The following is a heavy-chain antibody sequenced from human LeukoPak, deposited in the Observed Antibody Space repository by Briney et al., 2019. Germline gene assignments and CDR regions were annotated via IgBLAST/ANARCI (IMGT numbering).Heavy chain of an antibody. Sequence: TGGSLRLSCAASGFTFSSYGMHWVRQAPGKGLEWVSAISGSGGSTYYADSVKGRFTISRDNSKNTLYLQMNSLRAEDTAVYYCAKDPRPIAAPGDWFDPWGQGTLVTVSS. CDR2: ISGSGGST. CDR1: GFTFSSYG. CDR3: AKDPRPIAAPGDWFDP. D-gene: IGHD6-25*01. V-gene: IGHV3-23*01. J-gene: IGHJ5*02.